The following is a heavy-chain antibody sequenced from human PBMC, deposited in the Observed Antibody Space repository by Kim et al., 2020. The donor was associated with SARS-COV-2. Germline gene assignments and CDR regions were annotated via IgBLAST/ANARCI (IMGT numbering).Heavy chain of an antibody. D-gene: IGHD3-10*01. Sequence: PSFQGQVTISADKSISPAYLQWSSLKASDTAMYYCAASRGYGSGSPFDYWGQGTLVTVSS. CDR3: AASRGYGSGSPFDY. J-gene: IGHJ4*02. V-gene: IGHV5-51*01.